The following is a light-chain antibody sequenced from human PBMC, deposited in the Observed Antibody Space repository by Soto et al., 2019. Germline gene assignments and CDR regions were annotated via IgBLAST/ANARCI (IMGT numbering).Light chain of an antibody. Sequence: ATQMTQSPSSLSASVGDRVTITCRASQGIRNDLGWYQQKLGIAPKLLIYAASILQSGVPSRFSGSGSGTDFTLTISSLQPEDFATYYCLQDYNYPLTFGQGTRLEI. CDR1: QGIRND. CDR3: LQDYNYPLT. CDR2: AAS. J-gene: IGKJ5*01. V-gene: IGKV1-6*01.